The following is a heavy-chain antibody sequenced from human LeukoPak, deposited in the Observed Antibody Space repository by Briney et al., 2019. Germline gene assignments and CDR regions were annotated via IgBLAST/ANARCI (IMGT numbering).Heavy chain of an antibody. CDR2: INPSGGST. D-gene: IGHD3-22*01. Sequence: ASVKVSCKASGYTFTSYYMHWVRQAPGQGPEWMGIINPSGGSTSYAQKFQGRVTMTRDTSTSTVYMELSSLRSEDTAVYYCARSQWANYDSSGYYQYNWFDPWGQGTLVTVSS. V-gene: IGHV1-46*01. J-gene: IGHJ5*02. CDR3: ARSQWANYDSSGYYQYNWFDP. CDR1: GYTFTSYY.